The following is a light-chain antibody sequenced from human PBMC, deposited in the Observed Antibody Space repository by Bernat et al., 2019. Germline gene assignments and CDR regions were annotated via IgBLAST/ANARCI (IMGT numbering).Light chain of an antibody. J-gene: IGLJ3*02. CDR1: SGHSSYA. Sequence: QLVLTQSPSASASLGASVKLTCTLSSGHSSYAIAWHQQQPEKGPRYLMKLNSDGSHSKGDGIPDRFSGSSSGAERYLTIPSLQSEDEADYYCQTWGTGWEVFGGGTKLTVL. CDR3: QTWGTGWEV. V-gene: IGLV4-69*01. CDR2: LNSDGSH.